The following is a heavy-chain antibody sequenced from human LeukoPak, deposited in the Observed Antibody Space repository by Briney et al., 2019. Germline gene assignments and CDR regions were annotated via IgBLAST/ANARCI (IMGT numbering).Heavy chain of an antibody. Sequence: GESLRLSCAASVFTFSSYAVSWVRQAPGKGLEWVSSISGSGGSTYSADSVKGRFTISRDNSKNSLYLQMNSLRAGDTALYYCAKDRSCTNDICHGDFDYWGQGTLVTVSS. CDR3: AKDRSCTNDICHGDFDY. J-gene: IGHJ4*02. CDR1: VFTFSSYA. V-gene: IGHV3-23*01. D-gene: IGHD2-8*01. CDR2: ISGSGGST.